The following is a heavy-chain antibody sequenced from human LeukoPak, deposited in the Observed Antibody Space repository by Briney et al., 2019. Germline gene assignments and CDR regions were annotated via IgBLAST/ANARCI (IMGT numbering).Heavy chain of an antibody. V-gene: IGHV4-59*01. CDR3: AREDGDSPLFDY. D-gene: IGHD4-17*01. CDR2: IYYSGST. CDR1: GGSISSYY. J-gene: IGHJ4*02. Sequence: SETLSLTCTVSGGSISSYYWSWIRQPPGKGLEWIGYIYYSGSTNYNPSLKSRVTISVDTSKNQFSLKLSSVTAADTAVYYCAREDGDSPLFDYWGQGTLVTVSS.